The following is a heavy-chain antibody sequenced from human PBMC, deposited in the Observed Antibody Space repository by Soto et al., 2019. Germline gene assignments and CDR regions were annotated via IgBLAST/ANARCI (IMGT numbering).Heavy chain of an antibody. J-gene: IGHJ4*02. V-gene: IGHV3-23*01. CDR1: GFTFSSYA. CDR3: AKGVSQYTPLALFDY. Sequence: GGSLRLSCAASGFTFSSYAMSWARQAPGKGLEWVSTISGSDGRTYSTDSVKGRFTISRDNSRNTAYLQMNSLRVEDTAVYYCAKGVSQYTPLALFDYWGRGTLVTVSS. D-gene: IGHD5-18*01. CDR2: ISGSDGRT.